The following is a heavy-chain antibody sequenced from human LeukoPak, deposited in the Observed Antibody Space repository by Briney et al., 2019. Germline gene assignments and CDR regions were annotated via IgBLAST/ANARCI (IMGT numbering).Heavy chain of an antibody. Sequence: SETLSLTCTVSGGSISSSSYYWGWIRQPPGKGLEWIGSIYYSGSTYYNPSLKSRVTISVDTSKNQFSLKLSSVTAADTAVYYCARAGGQQPGGPFDYWGQGTLVTVSS. V-gene: IGHV4-39*07. CDR1: GGSISSSSYY. CDR2: IYYSGST. J-gene: IGHJ4*02. CDR3: ARAGGQQPGGPFDY. D-gene: IGHD6-13*01.